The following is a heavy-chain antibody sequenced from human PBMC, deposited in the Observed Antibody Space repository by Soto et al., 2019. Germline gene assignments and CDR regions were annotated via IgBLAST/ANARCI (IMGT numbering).Heavy chain of an antibody. CDR1: GGFISSGGYY. Sequence: QVQLQESGPGLVQPSQTLSLTCTVSGGFISSGGYYWSWSRQHPGTGLEWIGHLSYSGSTYYNTSLKSRVTISVDASRDQCSLIVNSVTAAYTAVYYCARGVLHWGQGTLVTVSS. CDR2: LSYSGST. V-gene: IGHV4-31*03. CDR3: ARGVLH. J-gene: IGHJ4*01.